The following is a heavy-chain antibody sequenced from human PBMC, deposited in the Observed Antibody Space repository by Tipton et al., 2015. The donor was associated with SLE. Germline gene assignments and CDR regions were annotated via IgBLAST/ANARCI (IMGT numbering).Heavy chain of an antibody. J-gene: IGHJ5*02. Sequence: TLSLTCAVYGGSFSGYYWSWIRQPPGKGLEWIGEISHSGSTNYNPSLKSRVTISVDTSKNQFSLKLSSVTAADTAVYYCARAQLYCTNGVCHDNWFDPWGQGTLVTVSS. CDR1: GGSFSGYY. D-gene: IGHD2-8*01. CDR3: ARAQLYCTNGVCHDNWFDP. V-gene: IGHV4-34*01. CDR2: ISHSGST.